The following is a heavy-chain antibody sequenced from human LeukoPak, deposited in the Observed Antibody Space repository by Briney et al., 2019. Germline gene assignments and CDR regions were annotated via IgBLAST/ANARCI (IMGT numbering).Heavy chain of an antibody. J-gene: IGHJ4*02. CDR3: ARGGWDSSGYYSSFDY. V-gene: IGHV4-59*01. CDR1: GGSISSYY. CDR2: IYYSGST. Sequence: SETLSLTCTVSGGSISSYYWSWIRQPPGKGLEWIGYIYYSGSTNYNPSLKSRVTVSVDTSKNQFSLKLSSVTAADTAVYYCARGGWDSSGYYSSFDYWGQGTLVTVSS. D-gene: IGHD3-22*01.